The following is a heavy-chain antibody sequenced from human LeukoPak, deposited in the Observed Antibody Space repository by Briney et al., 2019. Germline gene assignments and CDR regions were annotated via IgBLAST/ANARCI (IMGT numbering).Heavy chain of an antibody. D-gene: IGHD1-1*01. Sequence: SETLSLTCTLSDSSITLAYYWAGFRQPPGKGLEWIATVFRLQTVRTFNNPSLGSRVTMSLDPSHNQFSLNLTSVTAANTALYFCARVILFAYLIQAWGQGTLVTVSS. CDR1: DSSITLAYY. V-gene: IGHV4-38-2*02. CDR3: ARVILFAYLIQA. J-gene: IGHJ5*02. CDR2: VFRLQTVRT.